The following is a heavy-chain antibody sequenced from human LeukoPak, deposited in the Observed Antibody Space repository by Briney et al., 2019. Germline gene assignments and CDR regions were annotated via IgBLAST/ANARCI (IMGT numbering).Heavy chain of an antibody. CDR3: ARKKDNGDYHIDY. D-gene: IGHD4-17*01. V-gene: IGHV4-31*03. CDR2: ICYSGIT. J-gene: IGHJ4*02. Sequence: SETLSLTCIVSGGSISSASYYWTWIRQHPGKGLEWIGYICYSGITYYNPSLKSRITISVDTSKNQFSLNLSSVTAADTPVYYCARKKDNGDYHIDYWGQGTLVTVSS. CDR1: GGSISSASYY.